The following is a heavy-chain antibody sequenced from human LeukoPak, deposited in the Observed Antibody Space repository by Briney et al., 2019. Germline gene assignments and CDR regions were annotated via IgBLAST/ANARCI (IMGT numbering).Heavy chain of an antibody. CDR3: ARIIVATRYPHNWFDP. CDR2: IYYSGST. Sequence: SETLSLTCTVFGGSISSYYWSWIRQPPGKGLEWIGYIYYSGSTNYNPSLKSRVTISVDTSKNQFSLKLSSVTAADTAVYYCARIIVATRYPHNWFDPWGQGTLVTVSS. D-gene: IGHD5-12*01. CDR1: GGSISSYY. V-gene: IGHV4-59*01. J-gene: IGHJ5*02.